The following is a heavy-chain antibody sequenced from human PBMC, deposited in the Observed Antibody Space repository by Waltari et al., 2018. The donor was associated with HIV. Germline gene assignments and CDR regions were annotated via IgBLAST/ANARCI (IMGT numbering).Heavy chain of an antibody. J-gene: IGHJ6*01. D-gene: IGHD4-17*01. CDR3: ARDSVPSFDYGDYYYYGMDV. V-gene: IGHV4-34*01. CDR1: GGSFSGSY. CDR2: INHSGSR. Sequence: QVQLQQWGAGLLRPSETLSLTCAVHGGSFSGSYWSWIRQAPGKGLEWIGEINHSGSRNCNPSLKSRVTISVDTSKNQFSLRVRSVTAADTAVYYCARDSVPSFDYGDYYYYGMDVWSRGTTVTVSS.